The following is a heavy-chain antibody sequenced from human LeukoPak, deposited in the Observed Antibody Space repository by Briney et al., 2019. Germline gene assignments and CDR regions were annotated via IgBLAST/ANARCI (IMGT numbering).Heavy chain of an antibody. V-gene: IGHV1-18*04. CDR1: GYTFTGYY. CDR3: ARVGYAGNFFDY. D-gene: IGHD4-23*01. Sequence: ASVKVSCKASGYTFTGYYMHWVRQAPGQGLEWMGWISAYSGNTNYAQKLQGRVTMTTDKSTNTAYMELRSLRSDDTAVYYCARVGYAGNFFDYWGQGTLVTVSS. CDR2: ISAYSGNT. J-gene: IGHJ4*02.